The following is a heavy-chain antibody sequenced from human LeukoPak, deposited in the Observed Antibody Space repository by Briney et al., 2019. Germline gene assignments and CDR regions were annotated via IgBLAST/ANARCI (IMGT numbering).Heavy chain of an antibody. CDR1: GGSISSYY. CDR3: AREGYDSRPKKYYFDY. Sequence: PSETLSLTCTVSGGSISSYYWSWIRQPPGKGLEWIGYIYYSGSTYYNPSLKSRVTISVDTSKNQFSLKLSSVTAADTAVYYCAREGYDSRPKKYYFDYWGQGTLVTVSS. J-gene: IGHJ4*02. D-gene: IGHD3-22*01. V-gene: IGHV4-59*06. CDR2: IYYSGST.